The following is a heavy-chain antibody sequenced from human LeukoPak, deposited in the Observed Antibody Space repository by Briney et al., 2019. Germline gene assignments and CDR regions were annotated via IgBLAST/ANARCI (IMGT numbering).Heavy chain of an antibody. D-gene: IGHD3-3*01. CDR1: GFTFNSYA. CDR3: AREIGDYDFWSGTRGNGMDV. CDR2: ISYVETSK. V-gene: IGHV3-30-3*01. J-gene: IGHJ6*02. Sequence: GGSLRLSCAASGFTFNSYAMHWVRQAPGKGLEWVAVISYVETSKYYADSVKGRFTISRDNSKNMVYLQMNSLRAEDTAVYYCAREIGDYDFWSGTRGNGMDVWGQGTTVTVSS.